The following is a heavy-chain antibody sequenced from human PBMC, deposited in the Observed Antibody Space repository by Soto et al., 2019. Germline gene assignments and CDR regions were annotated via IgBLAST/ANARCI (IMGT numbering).Heavy chain of an antibody. J-gene: IGHJ6*02. D-gene: IGHD6-6*01. CDR3: AKESSSIYYGMDV. CDR2: FSGSGGST. Sequence: PGGSLRLSCAASGFTFSSYAMSWVRQAPGKGLEWVSGFSGSGGSTYYAESVKGRFTISRDNSKNTLYLQMNSLRAEDTAVYYCAKESSSIYYGMDVWGQGTTVTVSS. V-gene: IGHV3-23*01. CDR1: GFTFSSYA.